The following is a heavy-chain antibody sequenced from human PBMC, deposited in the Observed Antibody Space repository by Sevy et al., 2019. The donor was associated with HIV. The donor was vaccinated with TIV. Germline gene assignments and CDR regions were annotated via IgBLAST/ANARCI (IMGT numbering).Heavy chain of an antibody. J-gene: IGHJ4*02. D-gene: IGHD3-16*01. CDR2: ISYNGST. Sequence: SETLSLTCTVSGRSISTGNYYWSWIRQSPGRGLEWIGYISYNGSTSYNPSLKSRVIISVDKSKNQFSLSLSSVTAADTAVYYCTRDMMPAWFYYWGQGTLVTVSS. CDR3: TRDMMPAWFYY. V-gene: IGHV4-30-4*01. CDR1: GRSISTGNYY.